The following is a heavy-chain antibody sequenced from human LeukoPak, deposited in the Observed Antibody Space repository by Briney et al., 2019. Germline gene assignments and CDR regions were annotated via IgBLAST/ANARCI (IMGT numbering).Heavy chain of an antibody. CDR3: ARDRYCSSTSCYEHDYYYYGMDV. J-gene: IGHJ6*02. CDR1: GFTFNNYG. D-gene: IGHD2-2*01. V-gene: IGHV3-33*01. Sequence: PGRSLRLSCAASGFTFNNYGMHWVRQAPGKGLEWVAVIWYDGSNKYYADSVKGRFTISRDNSKNTLYLQMSSLRAEDTAVYYCARDRYCSSTSCYEHDYYYYGMDVWGQGTTVTVSS. CDR2: IWYDGSNK.